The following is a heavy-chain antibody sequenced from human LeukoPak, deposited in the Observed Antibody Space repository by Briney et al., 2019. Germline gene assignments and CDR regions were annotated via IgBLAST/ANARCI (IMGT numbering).Heavy chain of an antibody. V-gene: IGHV4-4*07. D-gene: IGHD1-26*01. CDR2: IYTSGST. J-gene: IGHJ4*02. Sequence: TPSETLSLTCTVSGGSISSYYWSWIRQPAGKGLEWIGRIYTSGSTNYNPSLKSRVTMSVDTSNYQFSLKLSSVTAADTAVYYWXXXXPLYLSGSYSDYWGQGTLVTVSS. CDR1: GGSISSYY. CDR3: XXXXPLYLSGSYSDY.